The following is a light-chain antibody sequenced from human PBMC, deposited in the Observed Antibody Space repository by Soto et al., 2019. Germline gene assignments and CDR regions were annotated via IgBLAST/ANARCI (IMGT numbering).Light chain of an antibody. CDR2: AAS. V-gene: IGKV1-27*01. CDR3: QKYNSAPLT. J-gene: IGKJ4*01. Sequence: DSQMTQSPSSLSASVGDRVTITCRASQGMSHYLAWYQQKPGKVPKLLIYAASTLQSGVPSRFSGSGSGTDFTLTISSLQPEDVATYYCQKYNSAPLTFGGGTKVEIK. CDR1: QGMSHY.